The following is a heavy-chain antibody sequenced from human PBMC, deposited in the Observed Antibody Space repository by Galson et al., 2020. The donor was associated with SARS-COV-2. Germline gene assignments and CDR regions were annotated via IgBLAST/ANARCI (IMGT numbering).Heavy chain of an antibody. V-gene: IGHV2-70*04. CDR3: ARSDFWSGYYLIDY. D-gene: IGHD3-3*01. Sequence: ESGPTLVKTTQTLTLTCTFSGFSLSTSGMRVSWIRQPPGKALEWLARNDWHEDKYYSTSLKTRLTISKDTSKNQVVLTMTNMDPVDTATYYCARSDFWSGYYLIDYWGQGTLVTVSS. J-gene: IGHJ4*02. CDR1: GFSLSTSGMR. CDR2: NDWHEDK.